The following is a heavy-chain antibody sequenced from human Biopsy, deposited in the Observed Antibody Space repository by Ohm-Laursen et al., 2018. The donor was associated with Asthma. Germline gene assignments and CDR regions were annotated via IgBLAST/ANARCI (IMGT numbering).Heavy chain of an antibody. CDR3: ARDANIYYDSSGYYYNYYYGMDV. V-gene: IGHV3-48*01. CDR2: ISSSSSTI. J-gene: IGHJ6*02. D-gene: IGHD3-22*01. CDR1: GFTFSSCS. Sequence: SLRLSCAASGFTFSSCSMNWVRQAPGKGLEWVSYISSSSSTIYYADSVKGRFTISRDNAKNSLYLQMNSLRAEDTAVYYCARDANIYYDSSGYYYNYYYGMDVWGQGTTVTVSS.